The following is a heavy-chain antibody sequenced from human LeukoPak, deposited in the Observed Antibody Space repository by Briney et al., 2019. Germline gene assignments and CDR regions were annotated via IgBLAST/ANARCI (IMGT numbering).Heavy chain of an antibody. CDR1: GGSISSSSYY. CDR3: AREAYYDILTGYSHFDY. V-gene: IGHV4-39*07. CDR2: IYYSGST. D-gene: IGHD3-9*01. Sequence: ASETLSLTCTVSGGSISSSSYYWGWIRQPPGKGLEWIGSIYYSGSTYYNPSLKSRVTISVDTSKNQFSLKLSSVTAADTAVYYCAREAYYDILTGYSHFDYWGQGTLVTVSS. J-gene: IGHJ4*02.